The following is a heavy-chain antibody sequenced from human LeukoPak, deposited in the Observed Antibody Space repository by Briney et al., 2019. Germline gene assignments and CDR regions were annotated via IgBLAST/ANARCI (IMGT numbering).Heavy chain of an antibody. CDR1: GGSIRNAGYY. CDR2: IYYSGST. Sequence: SETLSLTCTVSGGSIRNAGYYWSWIRQHPGKGLEWIGYIYYSGSTYYNPSLKSRVTISVDTSKNQFSLKLSSVTAADTAVYYCAKGRNSGELLYTLDYWGQGTLVTVSS. D-gene: IGHD3-10*01. V-gene: IGHV4-39*01. J-gene: IGHJ4*02. CDR3: AKGRNSGELLYTLDY.